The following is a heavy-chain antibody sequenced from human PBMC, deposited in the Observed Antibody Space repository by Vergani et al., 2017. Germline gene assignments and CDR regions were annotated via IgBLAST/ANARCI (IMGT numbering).Heavy chain of an antibody. D-gene: IGHD3-22*01. V-gene: IGHV1-8*02. CDR3: ARGLYYDSSGYYLPQNWFDP. Sequence: QVQLVQSGAEVKKPGASVKVSCKASGYTFTGYYMHWVRQAPGQGLEWMGWINPNSGNTGYAQKFQGRVTMTRNTSISTAYMELSSLRSEDTAVYYCARGLYYDSSGYYLPQNWFDPWGQGTLVTVSS. CDR1: GYTFTGYY. J-gene: IGHJ5*02. CDR2: INPNSGNT.